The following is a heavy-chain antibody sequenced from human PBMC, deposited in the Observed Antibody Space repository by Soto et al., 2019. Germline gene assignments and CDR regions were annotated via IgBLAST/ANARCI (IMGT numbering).Heavy chain of an antibody. V-gene: IGHV4-34*01. Sequence: QVQLQQWGAGLLKPSETLSLTCAVYGGSFSGYYWSWIRQPPGKGLEWIGEINHSGSTNYNPSLKSRVTISVDTSKNQFSLKLSSVTAADTAVYYCARVLGIAAAGNWGQGTLVTVSS. CDR3: ARVLGIAAAGN. CDR2: INHSGST. J-gene: IGHJ4*02. D-gene: IGHD6-13*01. CDR1: GGSFSGYY.